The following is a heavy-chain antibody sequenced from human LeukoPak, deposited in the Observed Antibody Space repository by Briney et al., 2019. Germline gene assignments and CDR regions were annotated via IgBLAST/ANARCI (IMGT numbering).Heavy chain of an antibody. D-gene: IGHD5-18*01. CDR3: ARAGGGYSSGWGAFDI. CDR1: GYTFTGYY. Sequence: ASVKVSCKAFGYTFTGYYMHWVRQAPGQGLEWMGWINPDSGGTSSAQKFQGRVTMTRDTSISTAYMELSRLRSDDTAVYYCARAGGGYSSGWGAFDIWGQGTMVTVS. J-gene: IGHJ3*02. CDR2: INPDSGGT. V-gene: IGHV1-2*02.